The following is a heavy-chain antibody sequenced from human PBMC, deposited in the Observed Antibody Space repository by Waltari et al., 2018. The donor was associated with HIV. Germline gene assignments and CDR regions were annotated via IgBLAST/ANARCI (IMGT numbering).Heavy chain of an antibody. CDR2: ISTDNGNT. V-gene: IGHV1-18*01. D-gene: IGHD3-22*01. CDR3: ARDFSYYYDSSGYPSGY. Sequence: QVQLVQSGAEVKKPGASVKVSCRASGYTFTSYGISWVRQAPGQGLEWMGWISTDNGNTNEAQKLQGRVTMTTDTTTSTAYMELRSLRSDDTAVYYCARDFSYYYDSSGYPSGYWGQGTLVTVSS. CDR1: GYTFTSYG. J-gene: IGHJ4*02.